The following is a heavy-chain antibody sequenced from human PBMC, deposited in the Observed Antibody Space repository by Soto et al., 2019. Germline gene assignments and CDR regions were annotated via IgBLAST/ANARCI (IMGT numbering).Heavy chain of an antibody. Sequence: LRESLKISCKGSGYSFTSYWIGWVRQMPGKGLEWMGIIYPGDSDTRYSPSFQGQVTISADKSISTAYLQWSSLKASDTAIYYCARTAAAGKYYYGVDVWGQGTTVTVSS. CDR1: GYSFTSYW. D-gene: IGHD6-13*01. CDR2: IYPGDSDT. CDR3: ARTAAAGKYYYGVDV. J-gene: IGHJ6*02. V-gene: IGHV5-51*01.